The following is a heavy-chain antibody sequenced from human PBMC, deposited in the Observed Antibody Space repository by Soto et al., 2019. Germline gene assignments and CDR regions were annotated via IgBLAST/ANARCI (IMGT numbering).Heavy chain of an antibody. CDR1: GFTFSSYA. V-gene: IGHV3-23*01. CDR3: AKDRPYYDFWSGYTPFAY. Sequence: GGSLRLSCAASGFTFSSYAMSWVRQAPGKGLEWVSAISGSGGSTYYADSVKGRFTISRDNSKNTLYLQMNSLRAEDTAVYYCAKDRPYYDFWSGYTPFAYWGQGTLVTVSS. CDR2: ISGSGGST. D-gene: IGHD3-3*01. J-gene: IGHJ4*02.